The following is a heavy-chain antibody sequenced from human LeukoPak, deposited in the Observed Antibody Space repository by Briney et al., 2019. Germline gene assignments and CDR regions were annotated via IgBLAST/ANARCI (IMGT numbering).Heavy chain of an antibody. Sequence: KTGGSLRLSCAASGFTFSSYAMHWIRQPPGKGLEWIGSIYYSGSTYYNPSLKSRVTISVDTSKNRFSLKLSSVTAADTAVYYCARRGDFWSGYYYDYWGQGTLVTVSS. CDR1: GFTFSSYA. CDR3: ARRGDFWSGYYYDY. V-gene: IGHV4-39*01. J-gene: IGHJ4*02. CDR2: IYYSGST. D-gene: IGHD3-3*01.